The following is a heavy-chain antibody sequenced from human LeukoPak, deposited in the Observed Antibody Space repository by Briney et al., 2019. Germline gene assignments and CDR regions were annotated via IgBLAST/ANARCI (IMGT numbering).Heavy chain of an antibody. CDR3: ARDGGSNSEYYFDY. CDR1: GFTFSSYG. J-gene: IGHJ4*02. D-gene: IGHD4-11*01. CDR2: MWYDGSNK. V-gene: IGHV3-33*01. Sequence: GGSLRLSCAASGFTFSSYGMHWVRQAPGKGLEWVAVMWYDGSNKYYADSVKGRFTISRDNSKNTLYLQMNSLRAEDTAVYYCARDGGSNSEYYFDYWGQGTLVTVSS.